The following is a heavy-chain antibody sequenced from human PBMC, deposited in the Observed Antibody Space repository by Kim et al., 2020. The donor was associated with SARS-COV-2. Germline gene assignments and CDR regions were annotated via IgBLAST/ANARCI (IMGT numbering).Heavy chain of an antibody. CDR1: GFTFSSYA. CDR2: ISYDGSNK. V-gene: IGHV3-30*04. CDR3: ARDPRAFSYWGSGFDP. J-gene: IGHJ5*02. D-gene: IGHD3-16*01. Sequence: GGSLRLSCAASGFTFSSYAMHWVRQAPGKGLEWVAVISYDGSNKYYADSVKGRFTISRDNSKNTLYLQMNSLRAEDTAVYYCARDPRAFSYWGSGFDPWG.